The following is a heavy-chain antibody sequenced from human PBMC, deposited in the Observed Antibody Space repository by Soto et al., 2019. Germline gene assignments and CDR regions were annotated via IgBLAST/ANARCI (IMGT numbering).Heavy chain of an antibody. CDR1: GGTFSSYA. Sequence: QVPLVQSGAEVKKPGSSVKVSCKASGGTFSSYAISWVRQAPGQGLEWMGGIIPIFGTANYAQKFQGRVTITADESTSTAYMELSSLRSEDTAVYYCARDQGVDTAMEMSNYYYYYGMDVWGQGTTVTVSS. CDR3: ARDQGVDTAMEMSNYYYYYGMDV. D-gene: IGHD5-18*01. J-gene: IGHJ6*02. V-gene: IGHV1-69*01. CDR2: IIPIFGTA.